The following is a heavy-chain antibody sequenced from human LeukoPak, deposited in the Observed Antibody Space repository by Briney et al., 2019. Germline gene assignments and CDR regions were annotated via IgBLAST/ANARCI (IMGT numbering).Heavy chain of an antibody. V-gene: IGHV3-23*01. Sequence: GGTLRLSCAASGFTFSSYAMSWVRQAPGKGLEWVSGISGSGGTTYYADSVKRRFTISRDNSKNTYLQMNSLRAEDTAAYYCAKDSRSTLPRGRLDYWGQGTLVTVSS. CDR3: AKDSRSTLPRGRLDY. CDR1: GFTFSSYA. CDR2: ISGSGGTT. D-gene: IGHD2-21*02. J-gene: IGHJ4*02.